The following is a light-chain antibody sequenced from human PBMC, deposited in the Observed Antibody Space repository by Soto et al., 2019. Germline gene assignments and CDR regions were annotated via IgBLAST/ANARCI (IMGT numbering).Light chain of an antibody. CDR3: QQYGSLVWT. V-gene: IGKV3-20*01. J-gene: IGKJ1*01. Sequence: EIVLTQFPGTLSLSPGEXXTLSCRASQSVSSNNLAWYQHKPGQAPRLLISGASNRATGIPDRFSGSGSGTDFTLTISRLAPEDFAVYYCQQYGSLVWTFGQGTKVDIK. CDR2: GAS. CDR1: QSVSSNN.